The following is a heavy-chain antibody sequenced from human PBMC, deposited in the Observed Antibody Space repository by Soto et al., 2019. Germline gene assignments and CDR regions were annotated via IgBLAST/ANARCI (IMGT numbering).Heavy chain of an antibody. V-gene: IGHV1-8*01. CDR3: VRGISPVEFDP. J-gene: IGHJ5*02. CDR1: GYTFTNYD. Sequence: QVQLVQSGAQVKKPGASVKVSCTASGYTFTNYDISWVRRATGQGPEWMGWMNPNSGNTGYAQKFQGRVTMTRNTSISTAYLELSNVRFQDTATYYCVRGISPVEFDPWGQGTLVIVSS. CDR2: MNPNSGNT.